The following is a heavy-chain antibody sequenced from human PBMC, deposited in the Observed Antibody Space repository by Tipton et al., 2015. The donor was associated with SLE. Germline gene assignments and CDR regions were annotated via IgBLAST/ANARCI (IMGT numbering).Heavy chain of an antibody. V-gene: IGHV4-59*02. CDR2: IHYSETT. Sequence: LRLSCAASGFTVSSNYMSWIRQPPGKGLEWIGYIHYSETTKDNPSLRSRVTMSLDTSKNQFSLNLSSVTAADTAVYYCARLGSGGFYNGMDVWGQGTTVTVSS. CDR3: ARLGSGGFYNGMDV. J-gene: IGHJ6*02. CDR1: GFTVSSNY. D-gene: IGHD1-26*01.